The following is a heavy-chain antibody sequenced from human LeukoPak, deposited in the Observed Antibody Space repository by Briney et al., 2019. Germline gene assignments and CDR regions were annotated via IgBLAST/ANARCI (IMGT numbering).Heavy chain of an antibody. J-gene: IGHJ4*02. CDR3: ARDNGYSSSSSSFDY. Sequence: ASVKASCKASGYTFTGYYMHWVRQAPGQGLEWMGWINPNSGGTNYAQKFQGRVTMTRDTSISTAYMELSRLRSDDTAVYYCARDNGYSSSSSSFDYWGQGTLVTVSS. CDR1: GYTFTGYY. V-gene: IGHV1-2*02. CDR2: INPNSGGT. D-gene: IGHD6-6*01.